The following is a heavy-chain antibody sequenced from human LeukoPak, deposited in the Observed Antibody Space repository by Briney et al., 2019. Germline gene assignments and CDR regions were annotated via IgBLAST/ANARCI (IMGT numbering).Heavy chain of an antibody. Sequence: PGGSLRLSCAASGFTFSSYWMSWVRQAPGKGLEWVANIKQDGSEKYYVDSVKGRFTISRDNAKNSLYLQMNSLRAEDTAVYYCARDWGVAEDAFDIWGQGTMVTVSS. CDR3: ARDWGVAEDAFDI. V-gene: IGHV3-7*01. J-gene: IGHJ3*02. CDR2: IKQDGSEK. D-gene: IGHD3-10*01. CDR1: GFTFSSYW.